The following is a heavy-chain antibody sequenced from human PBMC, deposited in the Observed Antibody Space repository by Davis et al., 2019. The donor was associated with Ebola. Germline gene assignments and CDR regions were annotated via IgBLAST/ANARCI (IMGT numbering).Heavy chain of an antibody. J-gene: IGHJ4*02. V-gene: IGHV1-69*13. D-gene: IGHD4-11*01. CDR1: EGTFRSYA. CDR3: ATYSNCLDY. Sequence: SVKVSCKASEGTFRSYAINWVRQAPGQGLEWMGGIIPIFETTNYEQKFQGRVNITADESTTTAYMELSSLSSEDTAVYYCATYSNCLDYWGQGTLVTVSS. CDR2: IIPIFETT.